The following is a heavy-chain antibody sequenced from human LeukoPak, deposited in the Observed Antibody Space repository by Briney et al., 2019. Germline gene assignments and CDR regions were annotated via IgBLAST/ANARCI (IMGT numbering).Heavy chain of an antibody. CDR1: GYTFTSYD. V-gene: IGHV1-8*01. Sequence: GGSVKVSCKASGYTFTSYDINWGGQAPGQGLEGMGWMNPKSGKTVYAQKLQGRVTMTRNTSIRTAYMEVSRLRSEDTAVYYCATQINWFDLWGQGTLVTVSS. CDR3: ATQINWFDL. J-gene: IGHJ5*02. CDR2: MNPKSGKT.